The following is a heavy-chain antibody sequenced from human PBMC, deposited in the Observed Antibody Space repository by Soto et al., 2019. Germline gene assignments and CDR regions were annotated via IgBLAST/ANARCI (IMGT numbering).Heavy chain of an antibody. J-gene: IGHJ5*02. CDR3: ARVPGP. Sequence: PSETLSLTCTVSGGSISSSSFHWGWIRQPPGKGLEWIGEITHSGRTNYNPSLKSRVTISVDTPKKQFSLKLSSVTATDTAVYYCARVPGPWGQGTLVTSPQ. CDR1: GGSISSSSFH. CDR2: ITHSGRT. V-gene: IGHV4-39*07.